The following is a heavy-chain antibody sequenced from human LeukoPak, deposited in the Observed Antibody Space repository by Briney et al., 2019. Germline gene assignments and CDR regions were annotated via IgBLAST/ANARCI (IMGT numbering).Heavy chain of an antibody. CDR1: GGSFSGYY. D-gene: IGHD3-10*01. V-gene: IGHV4-34*01. Sequence: PSETLSLTCAVYGGSFSGYYWSWIRQPPGKGLEWIGEINHSGSTNYNPSLKRRVTISVDTSKNEFSLKLSSVTAADPAVDYCAGRYITMVRGVSYYYYYMDVWGKGTTVTISS. CDR2: INHSGST. J-gene: IGHJ6*03. CDR3: AGRYITMVRGVSYYYYYMDV.